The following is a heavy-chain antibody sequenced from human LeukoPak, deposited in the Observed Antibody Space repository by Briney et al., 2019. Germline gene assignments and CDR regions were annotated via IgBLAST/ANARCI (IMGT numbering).Heavy chain of an antibody. J-gene: IGHJ4*02. CDR3: ARLNIIGSSPVHHFDY. Sequence: PSETLSLTCTVSGGSTSGYYWSWIRQPPGKGLEYIAYIYYSGTTDYNPSLKSRVTISVDTSKNQFSLKLSSVTAADTAVYYCARLNIIGSSPVHHFDYWGQGTLVTVSS. CDR2: IYYSGTT. V-gene: IGHV4-59*08. D-gene: IGHD6-13*01. CDR1: GGSTSGYY.